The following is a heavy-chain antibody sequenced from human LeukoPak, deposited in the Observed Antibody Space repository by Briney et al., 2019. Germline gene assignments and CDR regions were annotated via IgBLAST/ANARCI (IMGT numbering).Heavy chain of an antibody. CDR1: GGSISSGSYY. D-gene: IGHD5-12*01. J-gene: IGHJ4*02. CDR3: ARDPGYSGYDWYFDY. Sequence: PSETLSLTCTVSGGSISSGSYYWSWIRQPAGKGLGWIGRIYTSGSTNYNPSLKSRVTISVDTSKNQFSLKLSSVTAADTAVYYCARDPGYSGYDWYFDYWGQGTLVTVSS. V-gene: IGHV4-61*02. CDR2: IYTSGST.